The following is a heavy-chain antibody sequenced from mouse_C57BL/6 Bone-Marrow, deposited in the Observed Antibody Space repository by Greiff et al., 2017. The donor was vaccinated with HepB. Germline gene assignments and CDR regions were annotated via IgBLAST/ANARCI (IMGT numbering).Heavy chain of an antibody. V-gene: IGHV1-54*01. CDR2: INPGSGGT. Sequence: QVQLQQSGAELVRPGTSVKVSCKASGYAFTNYLIEWVKQRPGQGLEWIGVINPGSGGTNYNEKFKGKATLTADKSSSTAYMQLSSLTSEDSAVYFCARKGWLLLHFDYWGQGTTLTVSS. CDR3: ARKGWLLLHFDY. J-gene: IGHJ2*01. D-gene: IGHD2-3*01. CDR1: GYAFTNYL.